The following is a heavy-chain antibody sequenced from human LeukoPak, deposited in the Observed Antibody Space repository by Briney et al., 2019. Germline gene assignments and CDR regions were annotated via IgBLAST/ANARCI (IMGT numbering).Heavy chain of an antibody. CDR1: GGTFTYYA. D-gene: IGHD1-14*01. Sequence: GASVKVACKASGGTFTYYAISWVRQAPGQGLEWMGSIIPIFGTTNYAQNFQGRVTITTDESTSTAYMELSSLRSEDTAVYYCAREVWGPEYWGQGTLVTVSS. CDR3: AREVWGPEY. CDR2: IIPIFGTT. V-gene: IGHV1-69*05. J-gene: IGHJ4*02.